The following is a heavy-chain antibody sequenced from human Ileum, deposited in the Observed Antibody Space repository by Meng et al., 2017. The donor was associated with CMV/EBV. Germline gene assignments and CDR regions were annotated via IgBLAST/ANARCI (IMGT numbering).Heavy chain of an antibody. CDR1: GDSVSSNSVT. D-gene: IGHD3-22*01. CDR2: TYYRSKWYN. V-gene: IGHV6-1*01. J-gene: IGHJ4*02. CDR3: TRAYYYDSSGYYDY. Sequence: QELLQQSGPGLVKPSQTLSLTCAISGDSVSSNSVTWNWIRQSPSRGLEWLGRTYYRSKWYNDYAVSVKSRITINPDTSKNQFSLQLNSMTPEDTAVYYCTRAYYYDSSGYYDYWGQGTLVTVSS.